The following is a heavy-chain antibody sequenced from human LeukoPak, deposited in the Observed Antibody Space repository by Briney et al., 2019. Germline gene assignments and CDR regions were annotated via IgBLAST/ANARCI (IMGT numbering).Heavy chain of an antibody. CDR3: AKLSRCSSTSCYGAFDI. D-gene: IGHD2-2*01. V-gene: IGHV3-30*02. CDR2: IRYDGSNK. Sequence: PGGSLRLSCAASGFTFSSYGMHWVRQAPGKGLEWVAFIRYDGSNKYYADSVKGRFTISRDNAKNSLYLQMNSLRAEDTAVYYCAKLSRCSSTSCYGAFDIWGQGTMVTVSS. CDR1: GFTFSSYG. J-gene: IGHJ3*02.